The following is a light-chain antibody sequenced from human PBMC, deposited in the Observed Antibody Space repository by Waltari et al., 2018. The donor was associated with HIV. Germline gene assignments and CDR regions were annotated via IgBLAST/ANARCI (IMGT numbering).Light chain of an antibody. CDR1: ESLHHSNGRNY. J-gene: IGKJ2*01. Sequence: THFPLSLTVPPGEPASPSCLATESLHHSNGRNYLDWYFQRPGHTPRLLIYLASNRASGVPDRFVGGGSGTDFTLRITGVEAADVGIYFCLQNIRAPFAFGQGT. CDR2: LAS. V-gene: IGKV2-28*01. CDR3: LQNIRAPFA.